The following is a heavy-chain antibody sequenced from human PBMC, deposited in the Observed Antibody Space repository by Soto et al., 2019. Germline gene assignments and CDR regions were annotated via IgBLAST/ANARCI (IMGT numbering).Heavy chain of an antibody. D-gene: IGHD4-17*01. CDR2: ISAYNGNT. J-gene: IGHJ4*02. CDR3: ARSTRVTSLAYFDY. V-gene: IGHV1-18*04. CDR1: GYTFTSYG. Sequence: ASVKVSCKASGYTFTSYGISWVRQAPGQGLEWMGWISAYNGNTNYAQKLQGRVTMTTDTSTSTAYMELRSLRSDDTAVYYCARSTRVTSLAYFDYWGQGTLVTVSS.